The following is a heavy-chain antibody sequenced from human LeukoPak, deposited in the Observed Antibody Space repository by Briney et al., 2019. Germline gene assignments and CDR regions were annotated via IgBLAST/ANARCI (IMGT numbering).Heavy chain of an antibody. Sequence: GGSLRLSCAASGFTVSSNYMSWVRQAPGKGLEWVSVIYSGGSTYYADSVRGRFTISRDNSRNTLYLQMNSLGAEDTAVYYCARVSYYDSSGYYFLSYVDYWGQGTLVTVSS. D-gene: IGHD3-22*01. CDR3: ARVSYYDSSGYYFLSYVDY. CDR1: GFTVSSNY. CDR2: IYSGGST. J-gene: IGHJ4*02. V-gene: IGHV3-53*01.